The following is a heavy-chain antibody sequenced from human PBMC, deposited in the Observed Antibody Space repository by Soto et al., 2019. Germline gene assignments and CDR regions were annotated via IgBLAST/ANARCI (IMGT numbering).Heavy chain of an antibody. Sequence: QLQLQESGPGLVKPSETLSLTCAVSGGSISSSNYYWGWIRQPPGKGLELIGNIYYSGSTYCNPSLRTRGALSVDTSKSQFSLTLSSVPAADTAVYYCARLRSGPDNGWYWAFDYWGQGTLVTVSS. D-gene: IGHD6-19*01. CDR3: ARLRSGPDNGWYWAFDY. CDR2: IYYSGST. CDR1: GGSISSSNYY. V-gene: IGHV4-39*01. J-gene: IGHJ4*02.